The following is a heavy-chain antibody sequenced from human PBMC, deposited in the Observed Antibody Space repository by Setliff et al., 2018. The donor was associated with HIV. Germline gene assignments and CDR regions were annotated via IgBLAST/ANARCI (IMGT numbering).Heavy chain of an antibody. V-gene: IGHV1-2*04. CDR1: GYTSTGYY. D-gene: IGHD6-6*01. Sequence: GASVKVSCKASGYTSTGYYLHWVRQAPGQGLEWMGWISPNSGGTNFAQRFQGWVTLTRDTSISTAYMDLSRLKSDDTAVYYCARGGIAARPYYFDYWGQGTLVTVSS. CDR2: ISPNSGGT. J-gene: IGHJ4*02. CDR3: ARGGIAARPYYFDY.